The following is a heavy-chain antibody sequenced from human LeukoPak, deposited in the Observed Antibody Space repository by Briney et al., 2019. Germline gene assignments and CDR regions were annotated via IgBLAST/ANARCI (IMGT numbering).Heavy chain of an antibody. CDR2: IKQDGSEK. V-gene: IGHV3-7*01. CDR1: GFSFSSCW. Sequence: GGSLRLSCAASGFSFSSCWMSWVRQAPGKGLEWVANIKQDGSEKYYVDSVKGRFTISRDNAKNSLYLQMNSLRAEDTAVYYCARDCSITSCHGWGYWGQGTLVTVSS. CDR3: ARDCSITSCHGWGY. J-gene: IGHJ4*02. D-gene: IGHD2-2*01.